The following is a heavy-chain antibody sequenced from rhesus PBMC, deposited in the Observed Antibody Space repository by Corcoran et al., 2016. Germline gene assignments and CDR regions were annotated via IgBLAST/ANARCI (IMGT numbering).Heavy chain of an antibody. V-gene: IGHV1S2*01. CDR3: ARAGYYEDDYGYYPFDY. CDR1: GYTFTDYY. Sequence: QVQLVQSGAEVKKPGSSVKVSCKASGYTFTDYYMHWVRQAPRQGLEWMGWINPYNGNTKYAKKFQGRVTMTRDTSTSTAYIELSSLRSEDTVVYYCARAGYYEDDYGYYPFDYWGQGVLVTVSS. J-gene: IGHJ4*01. D-gene: IGHD3-9*01. CDR2: INPYNGNT.